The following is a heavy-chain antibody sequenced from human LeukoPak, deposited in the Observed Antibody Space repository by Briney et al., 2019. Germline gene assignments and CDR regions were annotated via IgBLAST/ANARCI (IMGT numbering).Heavy chain of an antibody. D-gene: IGHD3-10*01. CDR1: GGSISSYY. J-gene: IGHJ3*02. V-gene: IGHV4-59*08. Sequence: SETLSLTCTVSGGSISSYYWSWIRQPPGKGLEWIGYIYYSGSTNYNPSLKSRVTISVDTSKNQFSLKLSSVTAADTAVYYCARSLLWFGELGIWGQGTMVTVSS. CDR2: IYYSGST. CDR3: ARSLLWFGELGI.